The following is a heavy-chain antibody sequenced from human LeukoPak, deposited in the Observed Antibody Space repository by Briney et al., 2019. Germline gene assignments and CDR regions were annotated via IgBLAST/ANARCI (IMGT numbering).Heavy chain of an antibody. J-gene: IGHJ6*02. CDR3: AKGSGVRGVDHYYGMDV. D-gene: IGHD3-10*01. CDR2: ISSSSSYI. CDR1: GFTFSSYS. Sequence: PGGSLRLSCAASGFTFSSYSMNWVRQAPGKGLEWVSSISSSSSYIYYADSVKGRFTISRDNAKNSLYLQMNSLRAEDTALYYCAKGSGVRGVDHYYGMDVWGQGTTVTVSS. V-gene: IGHV3-21*04.